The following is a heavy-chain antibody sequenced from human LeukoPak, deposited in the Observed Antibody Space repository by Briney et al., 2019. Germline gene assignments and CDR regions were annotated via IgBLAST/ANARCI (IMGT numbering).Heavy chain of an antibody. Sequence: GGSLRLSCAASGFTFDDYAMHWVRQAPGKGLEWVSGISWNSGSIGYADSVKGRFTISRDNAKNSLYLQMNSLRAEDTALYYCAKDKGTGYYWYFDLWGRGTLVTVSS. CDR2: ISWNSGSI. D-gene: IGHD7-27*01. J-gene: IGHJ2*01. V-gene: IGHV3-9*01. CDR1: GFTFDDYA. CDR3: AKDKGTGYYWYFDL.